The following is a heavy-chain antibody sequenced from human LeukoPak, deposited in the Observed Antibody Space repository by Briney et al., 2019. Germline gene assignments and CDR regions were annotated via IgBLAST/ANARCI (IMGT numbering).Heavy chain of an antibody. Sequence: GGSLRLSCAASGFTFSSYSMNWVRQAPGKGLEWVSYISSSSSTIYYADSVKGRFTISRDNVKNSLYLQMNSLRAEDTAVYYCARDRREAYYGMDVWGQGTTVTVSS. CDR1: GFTFSSYS. V-gene: IGHV3-48*04. D-gene: IGHD1-26*01. CDR2: ISSSSSTI. CDR3: ARDRREAYYGMDV. J-gene: IGHJ6*02.